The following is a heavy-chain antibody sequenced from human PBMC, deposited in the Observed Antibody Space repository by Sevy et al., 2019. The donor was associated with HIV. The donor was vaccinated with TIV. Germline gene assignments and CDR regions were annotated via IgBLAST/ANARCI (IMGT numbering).Heavy chain of an antibody. J-gene: IGHJ6*02. CDR2: ISYDGSNK. CDR1: GFTFSSYA. V-gene: IGHV3-30-3*01. CDR3: ARVVNGDTAMVRWSDYYYDGMDV. Sequence: GGSLRLSCAASGFTFSSYAMHWVRQAPGKGLEWVAVISYDGSNKYYADSVKGRFTVSKENSKNTLFLQMNGLRAEDTAVYYCARVVNGDTAMVRWSDYYYDGMDVWGQGTTVTVSS. D-gene: IGHD5-18*01.